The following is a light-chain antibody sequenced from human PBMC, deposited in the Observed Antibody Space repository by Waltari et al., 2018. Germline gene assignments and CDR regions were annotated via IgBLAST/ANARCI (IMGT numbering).Light chain of an antibody. V-gene: IGKV4-1*01. CDR2: WAS. CDR3: QQYPDTPPTYT. J-gene: IGKJ2*01. Sequence: DIVMTQSPDSLAVSLGERATINCKSRQTVLHSSNNKNYLSWYQQQPRQPPKLLIYWASTRKSGVPDRFSGSGSGTDFTLTINNLQAEDVAVYYCQQYPDTPPTYTFGRGTRIEI. CDR1: QTVLHSSNNKNY.